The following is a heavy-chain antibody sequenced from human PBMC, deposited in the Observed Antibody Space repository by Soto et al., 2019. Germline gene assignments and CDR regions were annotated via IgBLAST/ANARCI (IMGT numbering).Heavy chain of an antibody. CDR3: ARRWYSYGYGMSDY. CDR2: IIPIFGTA. V-gene: IGHV1-69*01. J-gene: IGHJ4*02. D-gene: IGHD5-18*01. CDR1: GGTFSSYA. Sequence: QVQLVQSGAEVKKLGSSVKVSCKASGGTFSSYAISWVRQAPGQGLEWMGGIIPIFGTANYAQKFQGRVTITADESTSTAYIELSSLRSEDTAVYYCARRWYSYGYGMSDYWGQGTLVTVSS.